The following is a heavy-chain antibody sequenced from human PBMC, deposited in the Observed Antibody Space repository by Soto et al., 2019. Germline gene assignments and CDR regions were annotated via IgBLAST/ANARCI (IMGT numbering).Heavy chain of an antibody. D-gene: IGHD2-21*01. CDR2: ISSSSAYI. CDR3: AREECSGAECYFLGF. Sequence: GGSLRRSCAGSGFSFSSYSMNCVRQAPGKGLEWFSYISSSSAYIYSKDSVKGRFTISRDNAKNTLFIQMNGLRAEDTAVYYCAREECSGAECYFLGFWGQGTIVTVSS. J-gene: IGHJ3*01. V-gene: IGHV3-21*01. CDR1: GFSFSSYS.